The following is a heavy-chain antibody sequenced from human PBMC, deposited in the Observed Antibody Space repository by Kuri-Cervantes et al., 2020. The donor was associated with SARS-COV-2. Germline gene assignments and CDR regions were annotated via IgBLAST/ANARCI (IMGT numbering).Heavy chain of an antibody. CDR1: GXXXSGYY. V-gene: IGHV4-34*01. CDR3: ARGGGYYDSSGYXASEYFQH. J-gene: IGHJ1*01. D-gene: IGHD3-22*01. CDR2: INHSGSX. Sequence: SETLSLTCAVYGXXXSGYYWXWIRQPPGKGLEWXGEINHSGSXNYNPSLKNRVTISVDTSKNQFSLKLSSVTAADTAVYYCARGGGYYDSSGYXASEYFQHWGQGTLVTVSS.